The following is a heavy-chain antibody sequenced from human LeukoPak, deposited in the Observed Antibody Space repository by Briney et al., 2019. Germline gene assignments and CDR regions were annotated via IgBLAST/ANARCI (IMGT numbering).Heavy chain of an antibody. J-gene: IGHJ4*02. CDR3: ARVDYYDSSGYYDNDY. CDR2: INPNSGGT. V-gene: IGHV1-2*02. CDR1: GYTFTGYY. Sequence: ASVKVSCKASGYTFTGYYMHWVRRAPGQGLEWMGWINPNSGGTNYAQKFQGRVTMTRDTSISTAYMELSRLRSDDTAVYYCARVDYYDSSGYYDNDYWGQGTPVTVSS. D-gene: IGHD3-22*01.